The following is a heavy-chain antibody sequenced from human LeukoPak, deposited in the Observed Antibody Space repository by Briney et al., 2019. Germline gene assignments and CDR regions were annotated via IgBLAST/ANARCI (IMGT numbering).Heavy chain of an antibody. CDR3: ARLGGRYSSGWLDY. V-gene: IGHV3-33*01. CDR2: IWYDGSNK. CDR1: GFTFSSYG. D-gene: IGHD6-19*01. Sequence: GRSLRLSCAASGFTFSSYGMHWVRQAPGKRLEWVAVIWYDGSNKYYADSVKGRFTISRDNSKNTLYLQMNSLRAEDTAVYYCARLGGRYSSGWLDYWGQGTLVTVSS. J-gene: IGHJ4*02.